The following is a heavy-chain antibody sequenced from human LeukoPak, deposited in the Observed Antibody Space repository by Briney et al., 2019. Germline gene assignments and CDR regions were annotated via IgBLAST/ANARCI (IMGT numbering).Heavy chain of an antibody. CDR2: ISDTGANA. Sequence: GGSLRLSCAASGFTFSSYSMSWVRQAPGKGLEWVSVISDTGANAYYADSVKGRFTISRDNSKNTLRLQMNSLRVEDTAIYYCAKDPRRFDDWGQGILVTVSS. CDR3: AKDPRRFDD. J-gene: IGHJ4*02. V-gene: IGHV3-23*01. CDR1: GFTFSSYS.